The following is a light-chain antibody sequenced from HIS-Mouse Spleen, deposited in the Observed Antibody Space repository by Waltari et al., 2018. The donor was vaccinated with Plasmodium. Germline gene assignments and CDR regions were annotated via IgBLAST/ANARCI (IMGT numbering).Light chain of an antibody. CDR2: DSS. Sequence: DIQMTQSPSSLPAYVRDSVTITCQASQDISHYLNWYQQKPGKAPKLLIYDSSHFETGVPSRFSGSGSGTELTFTISSLQPEDIATYYCQQYDNLPLTFGGGTKVEIK. CDR3: QQYDNLPLT. J-gene: IGKJ4*01. V-gene: IGKV1-33*01. CDR1: QDISHY.